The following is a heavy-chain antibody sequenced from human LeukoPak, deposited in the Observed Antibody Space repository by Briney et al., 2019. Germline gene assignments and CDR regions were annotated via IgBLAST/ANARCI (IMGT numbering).Heavy chain of an antibody. D-gene: IGHD3-16*01. J-gene: IGHJ4*02. CDR2: ISSSGSTI. CDR3: ARDYYDYVWGSFSPVGY. V-gene: IGHV3-11*01. Sequence: GGSLGLSRAASGFTFSDYYMSWIRQAPGKGLEWVSYISSSGSTIYYAGSVKGRFTISRDNAKNSLYLQMNSLRAEDTAVYYCARDYYDYVWGSFSPVGYWGQGTLVTVSS. CDR1: GFTFSDYY.